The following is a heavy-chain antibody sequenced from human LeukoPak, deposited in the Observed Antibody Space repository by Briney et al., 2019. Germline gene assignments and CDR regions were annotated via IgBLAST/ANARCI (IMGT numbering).Heavy chain of an antibody. CDR2: ISYDGSNK. Sequence: PGGSLRLSCAASRFPFSSYAMHWVRQAPGKGLEWVAVISYDGSNKYYADSVKGRFTISRDNSENTLYLQMNSLRVEDTAVYYCARDGAYYDILTEAYYYGMDVWGQGTTVTVSS. V-gene: IGHV3-30-3*01. CDR3: ARDGAYYDILTEAYYYGMDV. D-gene: IGHD3-9*01. J-gene: IGHJ6*02. CDR1: RFPFSSYA.